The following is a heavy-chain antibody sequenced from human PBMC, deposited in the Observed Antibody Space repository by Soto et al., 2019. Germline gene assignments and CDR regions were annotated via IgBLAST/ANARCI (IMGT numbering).Heavy chain of an antibody. D-gene: IGHD2-2*01. Sequence: QVQLVESGGGVVQPGRSLRLSCAASGFTFSSYGMHWVRQAPGKGLEWVAVISYDGSNKYYADSVKGRFTISRDNSKNTLYLQRNSLGAEDTAVYYCAKGPAIVLVPATMNYYYGMDVWGEGTTGTVSS. V-gene: IGHV3-30*18. J-gene: IGHJ6*04. CDR1: GFTFSSYG. CDR3: AKGPAIVLVPATMNYYYGMDV. CDR2: ISYDGSNK.